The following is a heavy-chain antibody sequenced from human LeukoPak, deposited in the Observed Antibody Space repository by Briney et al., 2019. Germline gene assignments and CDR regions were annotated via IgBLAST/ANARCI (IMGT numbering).Heavy chain of an antibody. CDR1: GGSISSYY. V-gene: IGHV4-59*08. Sequence: NPSETLSLTCTVSGGSISSYYWSWIRQPPGKGLEWIGYIYYSGSTNYNPSLKSRVTISVDTSKNQFSLTLSSVTAADTAVYYCTRRRGYSFDPWGQGTLVTVSS. CDR3: TRRRGYSFDP. D-gene: IGHD2-2*03. CDR2: IYYSGST. J-gene: IGHJ5*02.